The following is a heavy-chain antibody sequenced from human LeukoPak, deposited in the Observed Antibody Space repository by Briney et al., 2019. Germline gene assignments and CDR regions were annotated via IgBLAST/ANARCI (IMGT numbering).Heavy chain of an antibody. V-gene: IGHV3-30*18. D-gene: IGHD6-13*01. CDR2: ISYDGSNK. CDR1: GFTFSSYG. J-gene: IGHJ4*02. Sequence: GGSLRLSCAASGFTFSSYGMHWVRQAPGKGLEWVAVISYDGSNKYYADSVKGRFTISRDNSKNTLYLQMNSLRAEDTAVCYCAKDSTSIAAEHLDYWGQGTLVTVSS. CDR3: AKDSTSIAAEHLDY.